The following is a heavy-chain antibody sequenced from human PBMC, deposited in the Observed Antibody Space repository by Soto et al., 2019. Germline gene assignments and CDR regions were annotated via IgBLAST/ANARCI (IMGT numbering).Heavy chain of an antibody. J-gene: IGHJ5*01. CDR2: IYSSGSA. CDR1: GGSIINYY. Sequence: SETLSLTCTVSGGSIINYYWTWIRQAAGKGLEWVGRIYSSGSASYNPSLKSRLTMSVDTSKNQITLKLTSVTAADTALYYCARQTTYSSSWFDYWGHGTLVSVSS. V-gene: IGHV4-4*07. D-gene: IGHD6-13*01. CDR3: ARQTTYSSSWFDY.